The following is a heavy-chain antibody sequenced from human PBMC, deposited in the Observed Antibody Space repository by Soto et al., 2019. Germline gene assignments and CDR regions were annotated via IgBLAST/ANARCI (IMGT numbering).Heavy chain of an antibody. CDR3: ARQYRFLRDAFDI. V-gene: IGHV1-2*02. J-gene: IGHJ3*02. CDR2: INPNSVGT. D-gene: IGHD6-6*01. Sequence: QVQLVQSGAEVKKPGASVKVSCKASGYTFTGYYMHWVRQSPGQGLEWMGWINPNSVGTNYAQKVQGRVTMTRDTSISTAYMELSRLRSDDTAVYYCARQYRFLRDAFDIWGQGTMVTVSS. CDR1: GYTFTGYY.